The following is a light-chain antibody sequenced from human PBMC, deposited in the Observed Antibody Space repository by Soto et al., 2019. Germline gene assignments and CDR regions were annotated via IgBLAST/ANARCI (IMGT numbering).Light chain of an antibody. J-gene: IGLJ1*01. V-gene: IGLV2-8*01. CDR2: EVS. CDR3: SSHGGSNNLYV. CDR1: SSDVGAYNY. Sequence: QSVLTQPPSASGSPGQSVTISCTGTSSDVGAYNYVSWYQQHPGKAPKLMIFEVSKRPSGVPDRFSASKSGNTASLTVSRLQAEDEADYYCSSHGGSNNLYVFGTGTKVTVL.